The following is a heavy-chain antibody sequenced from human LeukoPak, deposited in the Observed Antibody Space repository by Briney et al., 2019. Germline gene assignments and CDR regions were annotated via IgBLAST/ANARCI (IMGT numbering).Heavy chain of an antibody. V-gene: IGHV3-23*01. CDR2: ISGSGGST. Sequence: GGSLRLSCAASGFTFSSYGMTWVRQAPGKGLEWVSAISGSGGSTYYADSVKGRFTISRDNSKNTLYLQMSSLRAEDTAVYYCAAQYCTSTTCYAVYWGQGTLVTVSS. CDR3: AAQYCTSTTCYAVY. D-gene: IGHD2-2*01. CDR1: GFTFSSYG. J-gene: IGHJ4*02.